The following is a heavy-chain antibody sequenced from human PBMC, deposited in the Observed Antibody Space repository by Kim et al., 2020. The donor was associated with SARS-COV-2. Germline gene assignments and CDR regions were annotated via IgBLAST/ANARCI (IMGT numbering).Heavy chain of an antibody. CDR2: ISGSGGST. CDR1: GFTFSCYA. V-gene: IGHV3-23*01. Sequence: GGSLRLSCAASGFTFSCYAMSWVRQAPGKGLEWVSAISGSGGSTYYADSVKGRFTISRDNSKNTLYLQMNSLRAEDTAVYYCAKVQAGTISPGVDYWGQGTLVTVSS. D-gene: IGHD3-9*01. J-gene: IGHJ4*02. CDR3: AKVQAGTISPGVDY.